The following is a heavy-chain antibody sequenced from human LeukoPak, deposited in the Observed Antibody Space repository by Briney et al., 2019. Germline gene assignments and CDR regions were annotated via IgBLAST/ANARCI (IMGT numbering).Heavy chain of an antibody. V-gene: IGHV4-61*01. CDR3: ARLVVPAAIGIDP. D-gene: IGHD2-2*02. J-gene: IGHJ5*02. Sequence: SETLSLTCTVSGGSISSGSYSWSWIRQPPGKGLEWIGYIYYSGSTNYNPSLKSRVTISVDASKNQFSLKLSSVTAADTAVYYCARLVVPAAIGIDPWGQGTLVTVSS. CDR1: GGSISSGSYS. CDR2: IYYSGST.